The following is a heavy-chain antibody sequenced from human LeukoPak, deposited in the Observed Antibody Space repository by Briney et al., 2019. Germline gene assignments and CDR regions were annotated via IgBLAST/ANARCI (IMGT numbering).Heavy chain of an antibody. Sequence: GSLRLSCAASGFTFSSYAMHWVRQAPGKGLEWVSVISGSGGSTYYADSVKGRFTISRDNSKNTLYLQMNSLRAEDTAVYYCAKDHGSSDWYYFDYWGQGTLVTVSS. CDR2: ISGSGGST. D-gene: IGHD6-13*01. CDR3: AKDHGSSDWYYFDY. V-gene: IGHV3-23*01. CDR1: GFTFSSYA. J-gene: IGHJ4*02.